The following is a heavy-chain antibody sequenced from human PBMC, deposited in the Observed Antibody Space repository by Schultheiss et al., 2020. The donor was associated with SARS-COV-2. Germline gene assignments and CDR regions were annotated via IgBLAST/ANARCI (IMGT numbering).Heavy chain of an antibody. V-gene: IGHV4-30-2*01. Sequence: SQTLSLTCTVSGGSISSYYWSWIRQPPGKGLEWIGYIYHSGSTYYNPSLKSRVTISVDRSKNQFSLKLSSVTAADTAVYYCAREGGYYGSGSLDYWGQGTLVTVSS. CDR3: AREGGYYGSGSLDY. CDR1: GGSISSYY. D-gene: IGHD3-10*01. CDR2: IYHSGST. J-gene: IGHJ4*02.